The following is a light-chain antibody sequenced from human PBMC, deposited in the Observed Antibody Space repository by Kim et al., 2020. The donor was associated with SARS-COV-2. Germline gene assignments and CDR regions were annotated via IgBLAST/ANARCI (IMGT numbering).Light chain of an antibody. CDR2: GTS. Sequence: EIVLTQSPGTLSLSPGERATLSCRASQSVSSNYLAWYQQKPGQAPRLLMYGTSSRAADIPDRFTGSGSGADFTLTISRLEPDDVAVYYCQQYGSSSTFGQGTKVDIK. CDR1: QSVSSNY. J-gene: IGKJ1*01. V-gene: IGKV3-20*01. CDR3: QQYGSSST.